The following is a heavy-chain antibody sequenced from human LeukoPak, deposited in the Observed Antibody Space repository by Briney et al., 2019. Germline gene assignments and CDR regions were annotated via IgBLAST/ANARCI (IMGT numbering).Heavy chain of an antibody. CDR3: AKDYSGSWYYFDY. Sequence: GGSLRLSCASSGFTFSIYAMTWVRHTPGKGLEWVSTISSGGRTYYADSVKGRFTISRDNSKNTLYLHMNSLRAEDTALYYCAKDYSGSWYYFDYWGQGTLVTVSS. D-gene: IGHD6-13*01. V-gene: IGHV3-23*01. CDR2: ISSGGRT. CDR1: GFTFSIYA. J-gene: IGHJ4*02.